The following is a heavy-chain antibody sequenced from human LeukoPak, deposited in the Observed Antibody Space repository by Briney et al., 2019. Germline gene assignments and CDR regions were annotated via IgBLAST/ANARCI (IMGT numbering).Heavy chain of an antibody. J-gene: IGHJ4*02. CDR1: GFTFTTYA. Sequence: GGSLRLSCAASGFTFTTYAMSWVRQAPGKGLEWVSTISGSGGSTYYAASVKGRFTISRDNSKNTLYLQMNSLRAEDTAVYYCAKFGGDYVNWGQRTLVTVSS. D-gene: IGHD4-17*01. CDR3: AKFGGDYVN. CDR2: ISGSGGST. V-gene: IGHV3-23*01.